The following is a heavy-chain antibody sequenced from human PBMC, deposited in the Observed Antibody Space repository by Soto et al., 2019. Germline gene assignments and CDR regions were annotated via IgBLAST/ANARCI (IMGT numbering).Heavy chain of an antibody. CDR1: VASVSSKSAA. CDR2: TYYRSKWYN. D-gene: IGHD2-2*01. V-gene: IGHV6-1*01. J-gene: IGHJ6*04. CDR3: GTFLSTTSPDV. Sequence: SPTLSLTCVISVASVSSKSAAWNCIRQSPSRGLEWLGRTYYRSKWYNDYAVSVKSRITINPDTSKNQFSLHLNSVTPEDTAVYYCGTFLSTTSPDVWGEGTTVTVSS.